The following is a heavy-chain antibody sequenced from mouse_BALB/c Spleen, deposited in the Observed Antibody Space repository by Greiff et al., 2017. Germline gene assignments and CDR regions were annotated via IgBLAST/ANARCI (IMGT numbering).Heavy chain of an antibody. J-gene: IGHJ3*01. Sequence: EVQVVESGGGLVQPGGSRKLSCAASGFTFSSFGMHWVRQAPEKGLEWVAYISSGSSTIYYADTVKGRFTISRDNPKNTLFLQMTSLRSEDTAMYYCARGGGNYYGSSLAYWGQGTLVTVPA. V-gene: IGHV5-17*02. D-gene: IGHD1-1*01. CDR1: GFTFSSFG. CDR3: ARGGGNYYGSSLAY. CDR2: ISSGSSTI.